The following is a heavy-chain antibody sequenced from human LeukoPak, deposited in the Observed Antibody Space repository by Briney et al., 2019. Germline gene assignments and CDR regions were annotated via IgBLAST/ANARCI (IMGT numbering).Heavy chain of an antibody. CDR3: VRGPHYGAYTDYFDY. CDR2: IKQDGNEN. Sequence: GGSLRLSCAASGFTFSRHWMSWVRQAPGKGLEWEATIKQDGNENYYVDSVKGRFTISRDDAKNSLYLQMNSLRVEDTALYYCVRGPHYGAYTDYFDYWGRGTLVTVSS. D-gene: IGHD4-17*01. V-gene: IGHV3-7*01. J-gene: IGHJ4*02. CDR1: GFTFSRHW.